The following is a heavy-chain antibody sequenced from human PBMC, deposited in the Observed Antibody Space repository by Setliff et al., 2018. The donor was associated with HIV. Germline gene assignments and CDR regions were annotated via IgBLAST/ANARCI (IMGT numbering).Heavy chain of an antibody. V-gene: IGHV1-69*05. D-gene: IGHD2-2*01. CDR1: GGTFSSYA. CDR2: IIPISGTV. CDR3: ARDFGGYCSSMSCPGMFDP. J-gene: IGHJ5*02. Sequence: SVKVSCKASGGTFSSYAISWVRQAPGQGLEWMGGIIPISGTVNYAQKFWGRVTITTHESTSTAYMELSSLRSEDTAVYYCARDFGGYCSSMSCPGMFDPWGQGTLVTVSS.